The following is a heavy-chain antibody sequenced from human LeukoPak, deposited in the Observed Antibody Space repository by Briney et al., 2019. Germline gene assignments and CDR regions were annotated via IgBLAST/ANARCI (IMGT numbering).Heavy chain of an antibody. V-gene: IGHV4-59*06. CDR3: ARSNHDYGDYVGYYYYYGMDV. Sequence: SETLSLTCAVNGGSLSGYYWSWIRQHPGKGLEWIGYIYYSGSTYYNPSLKSRVTISVDTSKNQFSLKLSSVTAADTAVYYCARSNHDYGDYVGYYYYYGMDVWGQGTTVTVSS. D-gene: IGHD4-17*01. CDR2: IYYSGST. J-gene: IGHJ6*02. CDR1: GGSLSGYY.